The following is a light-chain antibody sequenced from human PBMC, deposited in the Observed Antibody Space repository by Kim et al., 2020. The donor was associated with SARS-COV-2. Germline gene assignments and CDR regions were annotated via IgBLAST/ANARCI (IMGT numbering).Light chain of an antibody. CDR2: GNS. CDR1: SSNIGAGYD. Sequence: VTISGTGISSNIGAGYDVKWYQQLPGTAPKRLIYGNSNRPSGVPDRFSGSKSGTSASLAITGLQAEDEADYYCQSYDSSLSGLWVFGGGTQLTVL. V-gene: IGLV1-40*01. J-gene: IGLJ3*02. CDR3: QSYDSSLSGLWV.